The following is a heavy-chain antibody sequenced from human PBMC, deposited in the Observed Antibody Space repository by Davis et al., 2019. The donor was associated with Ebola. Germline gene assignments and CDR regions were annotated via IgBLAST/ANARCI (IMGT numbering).Heavy chain of an antibody. J-gene: IGHJ3*02. Sequence: HSQTLSLTCGISGDSVSSGGWNWIRQSPSRGLEWLGRTYYSSKWYNDYAVSVKSRITINPDTSKNQFSLQLNSVTPEDTAVYYCARGWLRTGLDIWGQGTMVIVSS. D-gene: IGHD5-24*01. CDR2: TYYSSKWYN. CDR1: GDSVSSGG. CDR3: ARGWLRTGLDI. V-gene: IGHV6-1*01.